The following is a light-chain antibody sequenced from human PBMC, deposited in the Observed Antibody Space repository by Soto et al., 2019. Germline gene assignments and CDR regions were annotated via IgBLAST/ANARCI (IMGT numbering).Light chain of an antibody. Sequence: ETVLTQSPGTVSLSPGERATLSCTTSQSVRSTYLAWYQQKPGQAPRLLLYGVFSRATGIPDRFSGSGSGTDFTLTISGLEPEDSAVYYCQHYDGSPRTFGQGTKLEI. CDR2: GVF. J-gene: IGKJ2*01. CDR3: QHYDGSPRT. V-gene: IGKV3-20*01. CDR1: QSVRSTY.